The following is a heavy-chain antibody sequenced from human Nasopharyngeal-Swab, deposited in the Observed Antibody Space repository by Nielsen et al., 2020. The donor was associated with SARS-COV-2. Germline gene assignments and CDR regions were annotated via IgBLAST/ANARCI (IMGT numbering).Heavy chain of an antibody. Sequence: GESRKISGAASGFTFSSYDMHWVRQATGKGLEWVSAIGTAGDTYYPGSVKGRFTISRENAKNSLYLQMNSLRAGDTAVYYCARGNQWLRYAFDIWGQGTMVTVSS. J-gene: IGHJ3*02. V-gene: IGHV3-13*01. CDR3: ARGNQWLRYAFDI. D-gene: IGHD6-19*01. CDR2: IGTAGDT. CDR1: GFTFSSYD.